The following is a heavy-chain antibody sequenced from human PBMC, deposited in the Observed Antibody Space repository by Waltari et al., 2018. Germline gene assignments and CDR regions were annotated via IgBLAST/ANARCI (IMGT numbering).Heavy chain of an antibody. J-gene: IGHJ4*02. CDR3: AREAGLQQPADY. CDR2: IITIFGTA. Sequence: QVQLVQSGAEVKKPGSSVKVSCKASGGTFSSYAISWVRQAPGQGLEWMGRIITIFGTANYAQKFQGRVTITADKATSTAYMELSSLRSEDTAVYYCAREAGLQQPADYWGQGTLVTVSA. D-gene: IGHD4-4*01. CDR1: GGTFSSYA. V-gene: IGHV1-69*08.